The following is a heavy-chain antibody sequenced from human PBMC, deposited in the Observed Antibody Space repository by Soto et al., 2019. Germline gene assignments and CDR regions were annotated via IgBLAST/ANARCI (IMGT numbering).Heavy chain of an antibody. CDR2: ISWNSGTI. V-gene: IGHV3-9*01. Sequence: ESGGGLVQPGRSLRLSCAASGFTFSNYAMHWVWQAPGKGLEWVSGISWNSGTIGYADSVKGRFTISRDNAKNSLYLQMNSLRAEDTALYYCAKDKLYSNYEYYFDHWGQGTLVTVSS. D-gene: IGHD4-4*01. CDR1: GFTFSNYA. J-gene: IGHJ4*02. CDR3: AKDKLYSNYEYYFDH.